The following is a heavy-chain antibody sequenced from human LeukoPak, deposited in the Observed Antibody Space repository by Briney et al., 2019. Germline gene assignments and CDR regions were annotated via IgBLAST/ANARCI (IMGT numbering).Heavy chain of an antibody. CDR1: GFTFSSYD. J-gene: IGHJ1*01. D-gene: IGHD6-19*01. Sequence: TGGSLRLSCAASGFTFSSYDMSWVRQAPGKGLEWVSDISGSGGSTYYADSVKGRFTISIDNSKNTLYLQMNRLRADDTAVYYCAKDGWYAEYFQHWGQGTLVTVSS. V-gene: IGHV3-23*01. CDR2: ISGSGGST. CDR3: AKDGWYAEYFQH.